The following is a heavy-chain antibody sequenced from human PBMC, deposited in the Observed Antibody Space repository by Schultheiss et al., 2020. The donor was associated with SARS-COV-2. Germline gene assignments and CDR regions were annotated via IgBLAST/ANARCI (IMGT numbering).Heavy chain of an antibody. CDR2: IYYSGST. J-gene: IGHJ6*03. Sequence: SQTLSLTCTVSGGSISSGYYWSWIRQPPGKGLEWIGYIYYSGSTNYNPSLKSRVTISVDTSKNQFSLKLSSVTAADTAVYYCARGGIWSIAARRYMDVWGKGTTVTVSS. D-gene: IGHD6-6*01. CDR1: GGSISSGYY. V-gene: IGHV4-61*01. CDR3: ARGGIWSIAARRYMDV.